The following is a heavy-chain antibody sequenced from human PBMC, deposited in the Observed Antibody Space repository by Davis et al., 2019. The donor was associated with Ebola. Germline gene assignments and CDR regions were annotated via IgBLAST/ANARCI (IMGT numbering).Heavy chain of an antibody. V-gene: IGHV5-51*01. CDR1: GYSFTSYW. CDR2: IYPGDSDT. CDR3: SRGGSYLGFGY. Sequence: KVSCKGSGYSFTSYWIAWVRQVPGKGLEWMGSIYPGDSDTRYSPSFQGQVTISADKSISTAYLQWSSLKASDTAMYYCSRGGSYLGFGYWGQGTLVTVSS. J-gene: IGHJ4*02. D-gene: IGHD1-26*01.